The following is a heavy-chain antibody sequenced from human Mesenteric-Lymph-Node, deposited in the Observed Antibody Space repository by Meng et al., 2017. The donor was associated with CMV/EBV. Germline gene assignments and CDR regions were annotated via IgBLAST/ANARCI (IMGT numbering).Heavy chain of an antibody. D-gene: IGHD1-7*01. Sequence: SETLSLTCTVSGGSISSSSYYWGWIRQPPGKGLEWIGYIYYSGSTKYNPSLRSRVTISVDTSKNQFSLKLSSVTAADTAVYYCARVKLELGWFDPWGQGTLVTVSS. CDR1: GGSISSSSYY. J-gene: IGHJ5*02. CDR3: ARVKLELGWFDP. CDR2: IYYSGST. V-gene: IGHV4-61*05.